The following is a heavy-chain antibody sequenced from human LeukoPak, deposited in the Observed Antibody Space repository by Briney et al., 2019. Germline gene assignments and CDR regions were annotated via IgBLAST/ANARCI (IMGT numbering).Heavy chain of an antibody. D-gene: IGHD3-9*01. CDR2: IYYSGST. CDR1: GGSISSYY. V-gene: IGHV4-59*01. CDR3: ARAGYDILTGYYQAFDY. Sequence: SETLSLTCTVSGGSISSYYWSWIRQPPGKGLEWIGYIYYSGSTNYNPSLKSRVTISVDTSKNQFSLKLSSVTAADTAVYYRARAGYDILTGYYQAFDYWGQGTLVTVSS. J-gene: IGHJ4*02.